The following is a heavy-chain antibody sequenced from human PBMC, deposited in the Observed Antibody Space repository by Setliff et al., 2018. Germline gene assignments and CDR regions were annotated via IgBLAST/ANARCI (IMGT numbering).Heavy chain of an antibody. V-gene: IGHV4-61*09. Sequence: TLSLTCSVSGASITSGGFYWTWIRQPAGKGLEWIGHISPSGSAHHNPSLRSRVTISVDKSKNQFSLKLTSVTAADTAIYYCARGGRDNGDYVYIQHWGQGTLVTVSS. CDR2: ISPSGSA. J-gene: IGHJ1*01. D-gene: IGHD4-17*01. CDR1: GASITSGGFY. CDR3: ARGGRDNGDYVYIQH.